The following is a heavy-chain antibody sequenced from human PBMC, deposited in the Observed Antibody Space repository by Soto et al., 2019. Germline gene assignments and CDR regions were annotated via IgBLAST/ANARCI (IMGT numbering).Heavy chain of an antibody. V-gene: IGHV4-59*01. D-gene: IGHD2-8*01. Sequence: PSETLSLTRSVSGGSISRYYWSWIRQPPGKGLEWIGYAYYSGDTGYNPSLQSRVTMAVDTSKNQVSLKLTSVTAADTAVYYCARDRSTYGGGGTGEVKENWFDPWGQGALVTVSS. CDR2: AYYSGDT. CDR1: GGSISRYY. CDR3: ARDRSTYGGGGTGEVKENWFDP. J-gene: IGHJ5*02.